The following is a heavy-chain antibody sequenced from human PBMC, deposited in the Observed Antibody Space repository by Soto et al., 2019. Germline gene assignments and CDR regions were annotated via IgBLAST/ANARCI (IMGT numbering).Heavy chain of an antibody. Sequence: QITLKESGPPLVKPTQTLTRPCSFSGFSLSPSGVGLGWIRQPQEKALEWLALIFWDDDKRYSPSLKSRLTITKDTSKNQVVLTLTNMDPVDTATYYCARILTGTGGHFDYWGQGALVTVSS. CDR3: ARILTGTGGHFDY. V-gene: IGHV2-5*02. D-gene: IGHD2-8*02. CDR1: GFSLSPSGVG. CDR2: IFWDDDK. J-gene: IGHJ4*02.